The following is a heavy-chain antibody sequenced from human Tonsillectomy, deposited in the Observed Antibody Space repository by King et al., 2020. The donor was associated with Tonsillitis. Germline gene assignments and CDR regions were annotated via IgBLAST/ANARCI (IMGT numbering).Heavy chain of an antibody. D-gene: IGHD3-10*01. J-gene: IGHJ3*02. Sequence: VQLVESWGCVVQPGRSLILSCAASGFSFSILCMHWVRAAPGKWLEWVAVIWCDGSNKYFADTVQCRFSISRDNSQNTRYLQMDSLRTEDTAVYYCARGSGSPTAAAFDIWGQGTMVTVSS. CDR2: IWCDGSNK. V-gene: IGHV3-33*08. CDR1: GFSFSILC. CDR3: ARGSGSPTAAAFDI.